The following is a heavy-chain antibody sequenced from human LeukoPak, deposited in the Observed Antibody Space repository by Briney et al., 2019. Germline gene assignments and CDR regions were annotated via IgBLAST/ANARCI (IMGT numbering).Heavy chain of an antibody. D-gene: IGHD3-9*01. CDR1: AVTFSGYT. J-gene: IGHJ4*02. CDR2: ISSRSSYI. CDR3: ARALYNDILTGYQSHTYYFDY. Sequence: GGSLRLSCTASAVTFSGYTTNWVRQAPGKGLEWVSSISSRSSYIYYADSVKGRFTISRDNAKNSVYLQMNSLRAEDTAVYYCARALYNDILTGYQSHTYYFDYWGQGTLVTVSS. V-gene: IGHV3-21*01.